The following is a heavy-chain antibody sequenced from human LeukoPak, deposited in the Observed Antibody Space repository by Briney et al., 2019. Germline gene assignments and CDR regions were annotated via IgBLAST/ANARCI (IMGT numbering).Heavy chain of an antibody. V-gene: IGHV1-69*04. CDR1: GGTFSSYA. CDR3: ARNCCTNGVCYISNDY. CDR2: IIPILGIA. D-gene: IGHD2-8*01. J-gene: IGHJ4*02. Sequence: GASVKVSCKASGGTFSSYAISWVRQAPGQGLEWMGRIIPILGIANYAQKFQGRVTITADKSTSTAYMELSSLRSEDTAVYYCARNCCTNGVCYISNDYWGQGTLVTVSS.